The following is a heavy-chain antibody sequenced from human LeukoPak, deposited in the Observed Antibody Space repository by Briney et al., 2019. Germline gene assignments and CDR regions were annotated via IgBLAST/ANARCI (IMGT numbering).Heavy chain of an antibody. CDR1: GGTFSSYA. CDR2: IIPILGIA. Sequence: GASVKVSCKASGGTFSSYAISWVRQAPGQGLEWMGRIIPILGIANYAQKFQGRVTITADKSTSTAYMELSSLRSEDTAVYYCATRLWGASVGWFDPWGQGTLVTVSS. D-gene: IGHD3-16*01. CDR3: ATRLWGASVGWFDP. V-gene: IGHV1-69*04. J-gene: IGHJ5*02.